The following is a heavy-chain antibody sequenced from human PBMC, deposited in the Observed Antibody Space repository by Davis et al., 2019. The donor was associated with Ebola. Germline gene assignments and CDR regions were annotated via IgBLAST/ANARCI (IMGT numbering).Heavy chain of an antibody. J-gene: IGHJ4*02. CDR2: IIPIFGTA. Sequence: AASVKVSCKASGGTFSSYAISWVRQAPGQGLEWMGGIIPIFGTANYAQKFQGRVTITADESTSTAYMELGSLSSEDTAVYYCARLRSGLAKGAFDYWGQGTLVTVSS. D-gene: IGHD3-10*01. CDR3: ARLRSGLAKGAFDY. V-gene: IGHV1-69*13. CDR1: GGTFSSYA.